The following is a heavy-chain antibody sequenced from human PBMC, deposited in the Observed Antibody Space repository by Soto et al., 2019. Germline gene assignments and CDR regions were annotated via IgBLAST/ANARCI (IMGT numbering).Heavy chain of an antibody. V-gene: IGHV3-7*01. CDR1: GLTFSSW. Sequence: EVQLVESGGGLVQPGGSLRLSCVASGLTFSSWMSWVRQAPGKGLEWVAMTTQDGSGKHYVDSVKGRFTISRDSAKNSMYLQMNSLTVEDTAMYYCASLDTAMIKTAGYWGQGTQVTVSS. J-gene: IGHJ4*02. CDR3: ASLDTAMIKTAGY. D-gene: IGHD5-18*01. CDR2: TTQDGSGK.